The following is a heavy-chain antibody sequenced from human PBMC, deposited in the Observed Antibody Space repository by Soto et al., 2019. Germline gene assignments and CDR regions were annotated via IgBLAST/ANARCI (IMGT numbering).Heavy chain of an antibody. CDR1: GGSISRGGYY. Sequence: SETLSLTCTVSGGSISRGGYYWSWIRQHPGKGLEWIGYIYYSGSTYYNPSLKSRVTISVDTSKNQFSLKLSSVTAADTAVYYCARVEETIENYYGMDVWGQGTTVTVSS. V-gene: IGHV4-31*03. J-gene: IGHJ6*02. CDR2: IYYSGST. CDR3: ARVEETIENYYGMDV.